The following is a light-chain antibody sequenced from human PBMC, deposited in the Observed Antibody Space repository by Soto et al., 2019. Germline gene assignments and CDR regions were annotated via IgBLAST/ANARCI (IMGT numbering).Light chain of an antibody. CDR1: QSVSSSY. CDR2: AAS. J-gene: IGKJ1*01. Sequence: EIVLTQSPGTLSLSPGERATLSCRASQSVSSSYLAWYQQKHGQAPRLLIYAASSRATGIPDRFSGSGSGTDFTLTISRLEPEDFAVYYCQQYGNSFRTFGQGTKVEIK. CDR3: QQYGNSFRT. V-gene: IGKV3-20*01.